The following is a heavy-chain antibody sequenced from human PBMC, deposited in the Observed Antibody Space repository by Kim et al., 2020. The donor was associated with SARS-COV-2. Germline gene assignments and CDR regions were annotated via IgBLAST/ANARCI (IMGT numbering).Heavy chain of an antibody. D-gene: IGHD2-2*02. CDR1: GFTFSSYG. V-gene: IGHV3-30*18. J-gene: IGHJ6*02. Sequence: GGSLRLSCAASGFTFSSYGMHWVRQAPGKGLEWVAVISYDGSNKYYADSVKGRFTISRDNSKNTLYLQMNSLRAEDTAVYYCANGIVVVPAAISGGMDVWGQGTTVTVSS. CDR2: ISYDGSNK. CDR3: ANGIVVVPAAISGGMDV.